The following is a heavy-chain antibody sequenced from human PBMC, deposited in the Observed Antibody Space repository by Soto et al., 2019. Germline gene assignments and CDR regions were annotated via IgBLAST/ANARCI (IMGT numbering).Heavy chain of an antibody. CDR2: LIPIVGTP. CDR1: GVTFGSLT. V-gene: IGHV1-69*14. CDR3: ARAQYSSSWYFVT. Sequence: QVQLVQSGPEVKRPGSSVNVSCQASGVTFGSLTISWVRQAPGQGLEWLGGLIPIVGTPQYAHKFQGRLTITADKSTNTVYMDLSSLTSADSAVYFCARAQYSSSWYFVTWGQGTLVTVSS. J-gene: IGHJ5*02. D-gene: IGHD6-13*01.